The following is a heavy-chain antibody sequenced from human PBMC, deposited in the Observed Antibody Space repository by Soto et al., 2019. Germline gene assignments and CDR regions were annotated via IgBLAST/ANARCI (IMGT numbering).Heavy chain of an antibody. Sequence: QVQLVQSGAEVRRPGASVKVSCKASGYSFTSLHFNWVRQATGQGLEWIGWMNPHSGQTGYAQRFQGRVAMPRDIPLSTAYMELRSLTSHDTAVYFCARGSPGPVDHWGQGTLVTVSS. CDR1: GYSFTSLH. V-gene: IGHV1-8*01. J-gene: IGHJ4*02. CDR3: ARGSPGPVDH. CDR2: MNPHSGQT. D-gene: IGHD3-10*01.